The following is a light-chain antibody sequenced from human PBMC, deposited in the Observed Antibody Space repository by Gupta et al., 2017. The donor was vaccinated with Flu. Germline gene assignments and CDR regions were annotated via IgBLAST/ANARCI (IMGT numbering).Light chain of an antibody. V-gene: IGLV1-44*01. CDR1: SKIGSNV. CDR2: NEN. CDR3: AAGDGSLNALSAEGSRTGLWV. Sequence: SKIGSNVVSWYQNLTGKAPRLLIYNENHRPFRVHDRISGSTAGTSASLAIGGLESEDEADYYWAAGDGSLNALSAEGSRTGLWVFGGGTKLSVL. J-gene: IGLJ3*02.